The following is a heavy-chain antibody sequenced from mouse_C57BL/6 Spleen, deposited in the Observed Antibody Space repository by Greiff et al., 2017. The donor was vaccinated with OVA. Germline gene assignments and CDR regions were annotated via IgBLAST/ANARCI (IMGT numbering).Heavy chain of an antibody. D-gene: IGHD1-1*01. CDR1: GYTFTSYW. CDR3: ARGVEFITTVVPYFDY. J-gene: IGHJ2*01. Sequence: QVQLQQPGAELVKPGASVKLSCKASGYTFTSYWMHWVKQRPGQGLEWIGMIHPNSGSTNYNEKFKSKATLTVDKSSSTAYMQLSSLTSEDSAVYYCARGVEFITTVVPYFDYWGQGTTLTVSS. V-gene: IGHV1-64*01. CDR2: IHPNSGST.